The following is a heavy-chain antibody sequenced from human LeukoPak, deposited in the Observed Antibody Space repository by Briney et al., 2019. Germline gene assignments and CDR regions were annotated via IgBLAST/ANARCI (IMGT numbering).Heavy chain of an antibody. Sequence: PSETLSLTCAVYSGSFSGYYWSWIRQPPGKGLEWIGEINHSGSTNYNPSLKSRVTISVDTSKNQFSLKLSSVTAADTAVYYCARGFYGSSPAIDAPTGAYYYYMDVWGKGTTVTVSS. J-gene: IGHJ6*03. V-gene: IGHV4-34*01. D-gene: IGHD3-10*01. CDR3: ARGFYGSSPAIDAPTGAYYYYMDV. CDR1: SGSFSGYY. CDR2: INHSGST.